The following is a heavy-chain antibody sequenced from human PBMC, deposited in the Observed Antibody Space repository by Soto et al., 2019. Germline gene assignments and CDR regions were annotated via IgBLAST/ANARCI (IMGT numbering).Heavy chain of an antibody. Sequence: QVQLLESGGGLVKPGGSLRLSCAASKFTVSAYYMAWIRQAPGKGLDWISYISGDSSDRNYADSVKGRFTISRDNAKNSLYLQMNSLTVENTAVYFCATGQQVRIADLWGQGTMLTVSS. D-gene: IGHD6-13*01. CDR3: ATGQQVRIADL. CDR1: KFTVSAYY. V-gene: IGHV3-11*03. CDR2: ISGDSSDR. J-gene: IGHJ3*01.